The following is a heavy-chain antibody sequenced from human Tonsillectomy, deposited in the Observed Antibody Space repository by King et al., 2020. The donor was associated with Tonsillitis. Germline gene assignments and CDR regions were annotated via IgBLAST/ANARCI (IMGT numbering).Heavy chain of an antibody. J-gene: IGHJ4*02. CDR1: GFSLSSARVG. CDR3: ARIRKLHRQIDY. V-gene: IGHV2-26*01. CDR2: IVSTDEP. Sequence: VTLKESGPVLVKPTETLSLTCTVSGFSLSSARVGVSWIRQPPGKALEWLAHIVSTDEPSYNTSLKSRLTISKDTSKSQVVLTMTAMDPVDTATYYCARIRKLHRQIDYWGRGTLVTVSS.